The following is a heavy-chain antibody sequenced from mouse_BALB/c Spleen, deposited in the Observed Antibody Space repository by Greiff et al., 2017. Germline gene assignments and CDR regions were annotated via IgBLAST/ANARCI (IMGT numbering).Heavy chain of an antibody. CDR2: ICSGGST. CDR3: ERGITTVVAKRGYAMDY. D-gene: IGHD1-1*01. J-gene: IGHJ4*01. Sequence: EVMLVESGGGLVKPGGSLKLSCAASGFTFSSYAMSWVRQTPEKGLEWVASICSGGSTYCPDSVKGRFTISRDKARIILDLQMSSPRTEDTAMYYYERGITTVVAKRGYAMDYWGQGTSVTVSS. V-gene: IGHV5-6-5*01. CDR1: GFTFSSYA.